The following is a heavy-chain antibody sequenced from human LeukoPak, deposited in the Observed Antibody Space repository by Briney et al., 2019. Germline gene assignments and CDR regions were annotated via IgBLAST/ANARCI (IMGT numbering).Heavy chain of an antibody. J-gene: IGHJ4*02. CDR1: GGSLSGYS. CDR3: VRGYDSSGYYYPFFDY. CDR2: IYYSGRS. D-gene: IGHD3-22*01. Sequence: PSESLSLTCTPSGGSLSGYSSGWVRQPPGKGLEWIGYIYYSGRSTYNPSPKSGAPLSLEKSQTQFSLNRSSVTAADTGVCFCVRGYDSSGYYYPFFDYWGQGTLVTVSS. V-gene: IGHV4-59*01.